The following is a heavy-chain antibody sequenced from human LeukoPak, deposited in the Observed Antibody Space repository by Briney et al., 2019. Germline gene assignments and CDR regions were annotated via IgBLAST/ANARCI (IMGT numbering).Heavy chain of an antibody. Sequence: GRSLRLSCAASGFTFSSYDMHWVRQAPGKGLEWVAVIWYDGNNKYYADSVKGRFTISRDNSKNTLYLQMNSLRAEDTAVYYCAREGDKPGYSSSWYGDDAFDIWGQGTMVTVSS. J-gene: IGHJ3*02. V-gene: IGHV3-33*01. CDR2: IWYDGNNK. CDR1: GFTFSSYD. CDR3: AREGDKPGYSSSWYGDDAFDI. D-gene: IGHD6-13*01.